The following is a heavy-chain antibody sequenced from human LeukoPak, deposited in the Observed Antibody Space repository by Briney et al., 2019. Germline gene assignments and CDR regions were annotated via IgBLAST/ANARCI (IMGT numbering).Heavy chain of an antibody. Sequence: GASVKVSCKASSYTFTSYGISWVRQAPGQGLEWMGWISAYNGNTNYAQKLQGRVTMTTDTSTSTAYMELRSLRSDDRAVYYCARDQQLVYNWFDPWGQGTLVTVSS. CDR2: ISAYNGNT. CDR3: ARDQQLVYNWFDP. D-gene: IGHD6-6*01. CDR1: SYTFTSYG. J-gene: IGHJ5*02. V-gene: IGHV1-18*01.